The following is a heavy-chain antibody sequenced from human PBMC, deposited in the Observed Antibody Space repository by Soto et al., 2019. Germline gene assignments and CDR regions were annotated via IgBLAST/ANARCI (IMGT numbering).Heavy chain of an antibody. CDR2: SYYTGSN. D-gene: IGHD2-8*01. CDR3: TRDRVKSPGYYGMVV. V-gene: IGHV4-31*03. J-gene: IGHJ6*02. CDR1: CGCSNNWCHY. Sequence: SETLSLTCTVSCGCSNNWCHYCRWSRQHPGSGLEWIGDSYYTGSNDYNPSRTSRVTISLDTSKHQFSLKLSSVTAADTAVYYCTRDRVKSPGYYGMVVWGQGTTVTVPS.